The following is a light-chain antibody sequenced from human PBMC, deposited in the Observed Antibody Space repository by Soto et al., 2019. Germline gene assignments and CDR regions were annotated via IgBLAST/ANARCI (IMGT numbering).Light chain of an antibody. J-gene: IGLJ2*01. CDR1: SSDVGGNNY. CDR2: DVS. V-gene: IGLV2-8*01. Sequence: QSALTQPPSASGSPGQSVTISCTGTSSDVGGNNYVSWYQQHAGKAPKLMNADVSKRPSGLPDRFSASNSDNTASLTVSGLQTEDEADYYCSSFAGNNNLVFGGGTKLTVL. CDR3: SSFAGNNNLV.